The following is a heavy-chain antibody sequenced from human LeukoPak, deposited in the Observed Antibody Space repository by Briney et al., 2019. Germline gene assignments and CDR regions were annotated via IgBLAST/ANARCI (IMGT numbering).Heavy chain of an antibody. Sequence: PGGSLRLSCAASGFTFSSFPMHWVRQAPGKGLQWVAGISNDGSNKYYPDSLKGRFTISRDNSKNTLYLQMSSLTTEDTAVYYCARGAGTTVYCIDVWGRGTTVTVSS. D-gene: IGHD1-7*01. CDR1: GFTFSSFP. CDR2: ISNDGSNK. V-gene: IGHV3-30*15. J-gene: IGHJ6*03. CDR3: ARGAGTTVYCIDV.